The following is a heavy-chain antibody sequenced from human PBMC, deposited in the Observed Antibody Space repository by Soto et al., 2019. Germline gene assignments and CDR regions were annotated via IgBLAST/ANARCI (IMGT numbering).Heavy chain of an antibody. J-gene: IGHJ6*02. Sequence: GASVKVSCKASGYTFTGYYMHWVRQAPGQGLEWMGWINPNSGGTNYAQKFQGRVTMTRDTSISTAYMELSRLRSDDTAVYYCARAPIRFLEWSTWDVWGQGTTVTVSS. V-gene: IGHV1-2*02. D-gene: IGHD3-3*01. CDR3: ARAPIRFLEWSTWDV. CDR2: INPNSGGT. CDR1: GYTFTGYY.